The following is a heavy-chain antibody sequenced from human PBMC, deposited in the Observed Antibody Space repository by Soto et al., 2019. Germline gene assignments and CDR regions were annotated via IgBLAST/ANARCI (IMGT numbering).Heavy chain of an antibody. Sequence: GGSLRLSCAASGFTVSSNYMSWVRQAPGKGLEWVSVIYSGGSTYYADSVKGRFTISRYNSKNTLYLQMNSLRAEDTAVYYCASTDSSGLCEYWGKGTLVTNSS. J-gene: IGHJ4*02. CDR3: ASTDSSGLCEY. V-gene: IGHV3-53*01. D-gene: IGHD3-22*01. CDR2: IYSGGST. CDR1: GFTVSSNY.